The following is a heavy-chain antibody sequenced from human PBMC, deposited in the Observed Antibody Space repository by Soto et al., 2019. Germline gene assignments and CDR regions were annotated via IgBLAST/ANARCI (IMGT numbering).Heavy chain of an antibody. J-gene: IGHJ6*02. Sequence: GESLTISCTCSGYSFTRYWIGWVRQMPGKGLEWMGIIYPGDSDTRYSPSFQGQVTISADKSITTTYLQWSSLKASDTAIYYCAASIFYYGMDVWGQGTTVTVSS. CDR2: IYPGDSDT. CDR3: AASIFYYGMDV. CDR1: GYSFTRYW. V-gene: IGHV5-51*01.